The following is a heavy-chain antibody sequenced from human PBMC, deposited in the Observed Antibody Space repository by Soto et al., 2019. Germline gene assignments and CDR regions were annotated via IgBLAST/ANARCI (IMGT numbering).Heavy chain of an antibody. CDR1: GGSFSGYY. V-gene: IGHV4-34*01. CDR2: INHSGST. Sequence: QVQLQQWGAGLLKPSETLSLTCAVYGGSFSGYYWSWIRQPPGKGLEWIGEINHSGSTNYNPSLKSRVTIPVDTSKNQFSLKLSSVTAADTAVYYCARGGGCSGGSCYSIDYWGQGTLVTVSS. J-gene: IGHJ4*02. D-gene: IGHD2-15*01. CDR3: ARGGGCSGGSCYSIDY.